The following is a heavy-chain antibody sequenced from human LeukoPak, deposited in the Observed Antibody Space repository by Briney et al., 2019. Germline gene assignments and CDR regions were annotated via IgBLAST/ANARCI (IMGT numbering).Heavy chain of an antibody. J-gene: IGHJ6*03. Sequence: GGSLRLSCAASGFTFSSYGMHWVRQAPGKGLEWVAVISYDGSNKYYADSVKGRFTISRDNSKNTLYLQMNSLRAEDTAVYYCAKDVPRSSSWYVNYYYYYMDVWGKGTTVTVSS. CDR3: AKDVPRSSSWYVNYYYYYMDV. CDR2: ISYDGSNK. V-gene: IGHV3-30*18. D-gene: IGHD6-13*01. CDR1: GFTFSSYG.